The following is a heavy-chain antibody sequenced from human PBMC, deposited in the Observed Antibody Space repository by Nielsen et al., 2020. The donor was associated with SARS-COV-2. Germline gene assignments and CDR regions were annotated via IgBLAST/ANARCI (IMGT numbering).Heavy chain of an antibody. Sequence: ASVKVSCKASGYTFSNYYMHWVRQAPGQGLEWVGIINPSGGSTNYAERLQGRVAMTRDTSTSTVYMELSSLRSEDTAVYYCAREQTGAFDIWGQGTMVTVSS. CDR2: INPSGGST. J-gene: IGHJ3*02. CDR3: AREQTGAFDI. CDR1: GYTFSNYY. D-gene: IGHD3-9*01. V-gene: IGHV1-46*04.